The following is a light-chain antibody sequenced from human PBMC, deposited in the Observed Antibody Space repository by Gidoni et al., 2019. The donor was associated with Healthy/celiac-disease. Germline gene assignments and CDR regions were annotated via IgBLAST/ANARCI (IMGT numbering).Light chain of an antibody. J-gene: IGKJ2*01. CDR3: MQSIQPPYT. Sequence: DIVMTQTPLSLSVTPGQPASIACKSSQSLLHSDGKTYLYWYLQKPGQPPQLLIYEVANRFSVVPDRFSGGGSGTYFPLKISRVAAEYVGVYYCMQSIQPPYTFGQGTKLEIK. CDR2: EVA. CDR1: QSLLHSDGKTY. V-gene: IGKV2D-29*01.